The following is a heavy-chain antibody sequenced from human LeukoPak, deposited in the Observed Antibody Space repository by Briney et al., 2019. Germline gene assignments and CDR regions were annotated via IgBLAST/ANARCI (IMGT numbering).Heavy chain of an antibody. CDR1: GGSISSYY. J-gene: IGHJ3*02. CDR2: IYYSGST. CDR3: ASSVRVKRGAFDI. D-gene: IGHD2-21*01. V-gene: IGHV4-59*08. Sequence: PSETLSLTCTVSGGSISSYYWSWIRQPPGKGLEWMGYIYYSGSTNYNPSLKSRVTISVDTSKNQFSLKLSSVTAADTAVYYCASSVRVKRGAFDIWGQGTMVTVSS.